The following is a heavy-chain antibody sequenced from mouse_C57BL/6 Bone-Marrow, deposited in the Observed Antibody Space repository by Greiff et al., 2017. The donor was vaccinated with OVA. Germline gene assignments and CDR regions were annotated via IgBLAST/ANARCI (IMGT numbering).Heavy chain of an antibody. D-gene: IGHD1-1*02. V-gene: IGHV1-64*01. CDR1: GYTFTSYW. J-gene: IGHJ3*01. CDR3: AREGVGGYGGAY. Sequence: QVQLQQPGAELVKPGASVKLSCKASGYTFTSYWMHWVKQRPGQGLEWIGMIHPNSGSTNYNEKFKSKATLTVDKSSSTAYMQLSSLTSEDSAVYYCAREGVGGYGGAYWGQGTLVTVSA. CDR2: IHPNSGST.